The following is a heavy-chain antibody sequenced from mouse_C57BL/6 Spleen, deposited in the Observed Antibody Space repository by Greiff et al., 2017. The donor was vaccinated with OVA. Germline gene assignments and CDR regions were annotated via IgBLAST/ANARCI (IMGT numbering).Heavy chain of an antibody. Sequence: EVKLQESGGGLVKPGGSLKLSCAASGFTFSSYAMSWVRQTPEKRLEWVATISDGGSYTYYPDNVKGRFTISRDNAKNNLYLQMSHLKSEDTAMYYCARAIYDGYYGRAMDYWGQGTSVTVSS. CDR3: ARAIYDGYYGRAMDY. D-gene: IGHD2-3*01. CDR2: ISDGGSYT. CDR1: GFTFSSYA. J-gene: IGHJ4*01. V-gene: IGHV5-4*03.